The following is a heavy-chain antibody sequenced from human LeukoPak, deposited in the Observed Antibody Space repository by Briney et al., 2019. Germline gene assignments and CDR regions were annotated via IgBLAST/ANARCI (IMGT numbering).Heavy chain of an antibody. V-gene: IGHV1-69*05. D-gene: IGHD5-12*01. CDR2: IFPIFGSR. Sequence: ASVKVSCRASGGTFSSYGISWVRQAPGQGLEWMGRIFPIFGSRDYAQKFQDRVTITTDESTATAYMELSSLNSEDSAVYYCARLGSGYDWGPSDFWGQGTLVIVSS. J-gene: IGHJ4*02. CDR1: GGTFSSYG. CDR3: ARLGSGYDWGPSDF.